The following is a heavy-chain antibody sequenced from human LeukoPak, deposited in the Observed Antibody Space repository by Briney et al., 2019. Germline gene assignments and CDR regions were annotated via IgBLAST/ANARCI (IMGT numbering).Heavy chain of an antibody. D-gene: IGHD5-12*01. V-gene: IGHV1/OR15-3*02. CDR3: ARPVDIVATINYDFDY. CDR1: EYTFTDYY. J-gene: IGHJ4*02. Sequence: ASVKVSCKASEYTFTDYYMHWVRQAPGQGLEWMGWINAGNGNTKYSQKFQGRVTITRDTSASTAYMELSSLRSEDTAVYYCARPVDIVATINYDFDYWGQGTLVTVSS. CDR2: INAGNGNT.